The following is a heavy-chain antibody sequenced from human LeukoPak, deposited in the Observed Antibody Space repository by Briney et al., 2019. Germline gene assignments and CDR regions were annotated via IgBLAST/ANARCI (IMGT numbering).Heavy chain of an antibody. CDR1: GFTFSSYA. V-gene: IGHV3-23*01. D-gene: IGHD3-22*01. Sequence: PGGSLRLSCAASGFTFSSYAMSWVRPAPGKGLEWGSAISGSGGSTYYADSVKGRFTISRDNSKNTLYLQMNSLRAEDTAVYYCAKAFKYYDSSGNYFDYWGQGTLVTVSS. CDR2: ISGSGGST. J-gene: IGHJ4*02. CDR3: AKAFKYYDSSGNYFDY.